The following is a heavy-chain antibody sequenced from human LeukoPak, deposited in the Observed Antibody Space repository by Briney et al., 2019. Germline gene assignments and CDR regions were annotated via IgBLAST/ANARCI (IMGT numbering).Heavy chain of an antibody. Sequence: SETLSLTCTVSGGSISSGGYYWSWIRQHPGKGLEWIGYIYYSGSTYYNPSLKSRVTISVDTSKNQFSLKLSSVTAADTAVCYCARSPTYYDILTGYNWFDPWGQGTLVTVSS. V-gene: IGHV4-31*03. CDR1: GGSISSGGYY. J-gene: IGHJ5*02. CDR2: IYYSGST. D-gene: IGHD3-9*01. CDR3: ARSPTYYDILTGYNWFDP.